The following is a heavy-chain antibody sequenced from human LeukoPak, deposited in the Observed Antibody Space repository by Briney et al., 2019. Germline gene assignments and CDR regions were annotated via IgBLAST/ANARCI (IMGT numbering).Heavy chain of an antibody. J-gene: IGHJ3*02. V-gene: IGHV1-69*01. CDR3: ARDGARGATIFLGAFDT. CDR2: A. D-gene: IGHD5-12*01. Sequence: ANYAQKFQGRVTITADESTSTAYMELSSLRSEDTAVYYCARDGARGATIFLGAFDTWGQATMVTVSS.